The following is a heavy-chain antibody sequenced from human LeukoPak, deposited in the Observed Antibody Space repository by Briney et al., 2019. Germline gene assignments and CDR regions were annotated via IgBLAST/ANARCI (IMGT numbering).Heavy chain of an antibody. CDR2: ISGSGGST. CDR1: GFAFSSYA. CDR3: TPGPSTVTTLTYNWFDP. Sequence: GGSLRLSCAASGFAFSSYAINWVRQAPGKGLEWVSIISGSGGSTYYADSVKGRFTISRDNSKNTLYLQMNSLRAEDTAVYYCTPGPSTVTTLTYNWFDPWGQGTLVTVSS. V-gene: IGHV3-23*01. D-gene: IGHD4-17*01. J-gene: IGHJ5*02.